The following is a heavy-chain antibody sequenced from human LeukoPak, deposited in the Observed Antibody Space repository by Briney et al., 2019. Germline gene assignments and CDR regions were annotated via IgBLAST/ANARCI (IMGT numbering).Heavy chain of an antibody. J-gene: IGHJ3*02. CDR1: GFTFSDYY. D-gene: IGHD6-19*01. Sequence: GGSLRLSCAASGFTFSDYYMSWIRQAPGKGLEWVSYISSSGSTIYYADSVKGRFTISRDNAKNSLYLQMNSLRAEDTAVYYCARVAVAGSDDAFDIWGQGTMVTVSS. CDR2: ISSSGSTI. V-gene: IGHV3-11*01. CDR3: ARVAVAGSDDAFDI.